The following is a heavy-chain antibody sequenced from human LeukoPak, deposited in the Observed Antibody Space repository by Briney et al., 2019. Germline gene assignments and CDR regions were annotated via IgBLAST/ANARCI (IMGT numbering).Heavy chain of an antibody. V-gene: IGHV3-48*04. CDR2: IGPAINTI. J-gene: IGHJ4*02. CDR1: GFTFSFFG. D-gene: IGHD5-18*01. CDR3: ASASYGPYYFEY. Sequence: PGGSLRLSCAASGFTFSFFGMNWVRQAPGKGLEWVSYIGPAINTIYYADSVKGRFTISRDNARNSLYLQMNSLRVEDTAVYYCASASYGPYYFEYWGQGTLVTVSS.